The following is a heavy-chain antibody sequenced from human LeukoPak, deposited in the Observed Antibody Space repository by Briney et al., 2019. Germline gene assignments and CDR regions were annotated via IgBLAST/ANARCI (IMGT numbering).Heavy chain of an antibody. V-gene: IGHV3-30*02. CDR3: AKVWGYDKPSPDAFDI. Sequence: PGGSLRLSCAASGFTFSSYGMHWVRQAPGKGLEWVAFIRYDGSNKYYADSVKGRFTISRDNSKNTPYLQMNSLRAEDTAVYYCAKVWGYDKPSPDAFDIWGQGTMVTVSS. CDR2: IRYDGSNK. CDR1: GFTFSSYG. D-gene: IGHD3-22*01. J-gene: IGHJ3*02.